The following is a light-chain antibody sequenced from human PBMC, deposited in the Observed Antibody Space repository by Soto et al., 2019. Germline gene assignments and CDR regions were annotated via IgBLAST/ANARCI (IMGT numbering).Light chain of an antibody. V-gene: IGLV2-14*01. J-gene: IGLJ1*01. Sequence: ALTQPASVSGSPRQSITISCTGTSSDVGGYNYVSWYQQHPGKAPKLMIYDVSNRPSGVSNRFSGSKSGNTASLAISGLQAEDEADYYCSSYTSSSTYVFGTGTKVTVL. CDR3: SSYTSSSTYV. CDR1: SSDVGGYNY. CDR2: DVS.